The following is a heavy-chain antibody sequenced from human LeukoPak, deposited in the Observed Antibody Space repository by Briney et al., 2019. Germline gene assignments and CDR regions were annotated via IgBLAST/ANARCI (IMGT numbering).Heavy chain of an antibody. V-gene: IGHV3-30*18. J-gene: IGHJ3*02. D-gene: IGHD3-22*01. CDR3: AKERPLYDSSGYYYSGAFDI. CDR2: ISYDGSNK. Sequence: PGGSLRLSCVVSGFTFSTAWMHWIRQAPGKGLEWVAVISYDGSNKYYADSVKGRFTISRDNSKNTLYLQMNSLRAEDTAVYYCAKERPLYDSSGYYYSGAFDIWGQGTMVTVSS. CDR1: GFTFSTAW.